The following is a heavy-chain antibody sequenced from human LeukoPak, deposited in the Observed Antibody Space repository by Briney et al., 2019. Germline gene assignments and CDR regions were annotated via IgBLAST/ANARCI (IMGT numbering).Heavy chain of an antibody. J-gene: IGHJ3*02. Sequence: SVKVSCKASGGTFSSYTISWVRQAPGQGLEWMGRIIPILGIANYAQKFQGRVTITADKSTSTAYMELSSLRSEDTAVYYCAVIIVVVPAAMSVVRGDWDASDIWGQGTMVTVSS. CDR2: IIPILGIA. CDR1: GGTFSSYT. D-gene: IGHD2-2*01. CDR3: AVIIVVVPAAMSVVRGDWDASDI. V-gene: IGHV1-69*02.